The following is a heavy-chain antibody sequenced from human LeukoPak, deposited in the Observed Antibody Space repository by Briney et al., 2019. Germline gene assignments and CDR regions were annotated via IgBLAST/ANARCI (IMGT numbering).Heavy chain of an antibody. J-gene: IGHJ4*02. D-gene: IGHD5-18*01. CDR3: ARDKAPRYTYGLGH. CDR1: GYTFITYG. CDR2: ISPYDGST. Sequence: ASVKVSCKASGYTFITYGINWVRQAPGQGLEWMGWISPYDGSTNFAQNLQGRVTMTTDTITSTAFMGLRSLRFEDTALYYCARDKAPRYTYGLGHWGQETLVTVSS. V-gene: IGHV1-18*01.